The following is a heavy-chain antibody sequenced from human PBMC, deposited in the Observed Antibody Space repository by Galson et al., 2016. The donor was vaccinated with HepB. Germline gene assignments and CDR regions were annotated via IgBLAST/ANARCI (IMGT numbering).Heavy chain of an antibody. CDR2: IHPSSGST. CDR1: EYTFNSYY. J-gene: IGHJ4*02. V-gene: IGHV1-46*02. Sequence: SEYTFNSYYIHWVRQAPGRGIEWMGVIHPSSGSTSCAQKFQGRVTMTSDTSTNTVYMELSSLRSEDSAMYFCARSAPPVVPSAGGDYWGQGTLVTVSS. CDR3: ARSAPPVVPSAGGDY. D-gene: IGHD2-2*01.